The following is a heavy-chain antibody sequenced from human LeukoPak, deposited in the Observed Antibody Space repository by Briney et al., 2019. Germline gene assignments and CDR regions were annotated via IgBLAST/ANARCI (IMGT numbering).Heavy chain of an antibody. J-gene: IGHJ4*02. CDR2: IYHSGST. V-gene: IGHV4-4*02. Sequence: SETLSLTCAVSGGSISSSNWWSWVRQPPGKGLEWIGEIYHSGSTNYNPSLKSRVTISVDKSKNQFSLKLSSVTAADTAVYYCARGPYYYDSSGLEFDYWGQGTLVTVSS. CDR1: GGSISSSNW. D-gene: IGHD3-22*01. CDR3: ARGPYYYDSSGLEFDY.